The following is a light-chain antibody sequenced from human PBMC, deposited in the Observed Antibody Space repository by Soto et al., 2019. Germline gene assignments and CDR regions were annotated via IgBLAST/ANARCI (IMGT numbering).Light chain of an antibody. CDR2: GAS. V-gene: IGKV3-15*01. CDR1: QSVSSN. J-gene: IGKJ4*01. Sequence: EIVMTQSPATLSVSPGERATLPCRASQSVSSNLAWYQQKPGQAPRLLIYGASTRPTGIPARFSGSGSGTEFTLTISSLQSEDVSVYYCQQYNNWPPLTFGGGTKVEIK. CDR3: QQYNNWPPLT.